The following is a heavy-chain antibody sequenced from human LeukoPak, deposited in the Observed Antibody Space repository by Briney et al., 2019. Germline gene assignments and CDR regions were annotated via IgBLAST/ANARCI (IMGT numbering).Heavy chain of an antibody. V-gene: IGHV4-39*07. J-gene: IGHJ5*02. CDR3: ARGITMIVVVITGGRAEDWFDP. CDR2: IYYSGST. CDR1: GGSISSNSYY. Sequence: PSETLSLTCTVSGGSISSNSYYWGWIRQPPGKGLEWIGSIYYSGSTYYNPSLKSRVTISVDTSKNQFSLKLSSVTAADTAVYYCARGITMIVVVITGGRAEDWFDPWGQGTLVTVSS. D-gene: IGHD3-22*01.